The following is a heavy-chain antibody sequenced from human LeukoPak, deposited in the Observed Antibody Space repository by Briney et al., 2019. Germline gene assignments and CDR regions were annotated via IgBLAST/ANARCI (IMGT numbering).Heavy chain of an antibody. Sequence: PGGSLRLSCAASGFSFRNYAMTWVRQAPGKGLEWVSGISESGTTTSYADSVKGRFTISRDSSKNTLYLQMNSLRAEDTALYYCAKHGYCSGISCFFDFWGQGTLVTVSS. CDR3: AKHGYCSGISCFFDF. D-gene: IGHD2-2*03. CDR1: GFSFRNYA. J-gene: IGHJ4*02. CDR2: ISESGTTT. V-gene: IGHV3-23*01.